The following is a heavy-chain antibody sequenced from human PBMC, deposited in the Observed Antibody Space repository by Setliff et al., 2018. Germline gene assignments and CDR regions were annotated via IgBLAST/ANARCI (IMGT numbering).Heavy chain of an antibody. CDR2: ISYSGIT. J-gene: IGHJ4*02. CDR1: GASVSSHY. CDR3: ARGGTYRYFDY. V-gene: IGHV4-59*02. Sequence: SETLSLTCNVSGASVSSHYWDWIRQPPGKGLEWIGFISYSGITTYNVSLKSRVSISVDTSKNQFSLKLNSMTTADTAVYYCARGGTYRYFDYWGQGALVTVSS.